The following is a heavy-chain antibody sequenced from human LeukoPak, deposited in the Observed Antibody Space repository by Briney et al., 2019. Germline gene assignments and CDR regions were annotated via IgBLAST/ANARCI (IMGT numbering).Heavy chain of an antibody. Sequence: GASVKVSRKASVYTYTGYYMHWVRQAPGQGLEWMGWINPNSGGTNYAQKFQGRVTMTEDTSTDTAYMELSSLRSEDTAVYYCATETPGGDFDYWGQGTLVTVSS. CDR1: VYTYTGYY. D-gene: IGHD2-2*01. CDR3: ATETPGGDFDY. CDR2: INPNSGGT. J-gene: IGHJ4*02. V-gene: IGHV1-2*02.